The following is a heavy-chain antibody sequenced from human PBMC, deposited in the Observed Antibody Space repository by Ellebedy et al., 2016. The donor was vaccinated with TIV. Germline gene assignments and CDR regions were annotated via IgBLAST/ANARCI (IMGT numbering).Heavy chain of an antibody. CDR2: IIPIVEIT. V-gene: IGHV1-69*04. D-gene: IGHD1-26*01. J-gene: IGHJ4*02. CDR3: ATGPPKWEVPLDLDS. Sequence: ASVKVSCKAYGGTLRSYGISWVRQAPGLGLEWMGRIIPIVEITIYAQRFQDRVTISEDNFTNTVYMEMSSLKSEDTAMYYCATGPPKWEVPLDLDSWGQGTLVIVSS. CDR1: GGTLRSYG.